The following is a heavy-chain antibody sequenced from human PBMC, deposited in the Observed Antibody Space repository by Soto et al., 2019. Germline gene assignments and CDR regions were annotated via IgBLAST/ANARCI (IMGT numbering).Heavy chain of an antibody. CDR1: GYTFTNYA. J-gene: IGHJ4*02. CDR2: INGGNGDT. V-gene: IGHV1-3*01. CDR3: ATDLPFGLWLAR. Sequence: ASVKVSCKASGYTFTNYAMHWVRQALGQRLEWMGWINGGNGDTTYSQKFQGRVTITRDTSASTAHMELTRLRSEDTAVYYCATDLPFGLWLARWGQGTQVTVSS. D-gene: IGHD6-19*01.